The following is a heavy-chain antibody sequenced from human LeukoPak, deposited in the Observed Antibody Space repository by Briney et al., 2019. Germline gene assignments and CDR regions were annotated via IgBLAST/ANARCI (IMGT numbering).Heavy chain of an antibody. D-gene: IGHD3-10*01. Sequence: PGGSLRLSCAASGFTFGSYAVHWVRQVPGKGLEWVAVISYDGSNIYYVDFVKGRFTTSRDTSKNTLYLQMNSLRAEDTAVYYCATLRLMARGVKYDSHGMDVWGQGTTVTVSS. CDR1: GFTFGSYA. CDR2: ISYDGSNI. J-gene: IGHJ6*02. CDR3: ATLRLMARGVKYDSHGMDV. V-gene: IGHV3-30*03.